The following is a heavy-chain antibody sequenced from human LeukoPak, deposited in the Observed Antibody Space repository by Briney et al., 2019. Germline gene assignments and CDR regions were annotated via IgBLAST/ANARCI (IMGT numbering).Heavy chain of an antibody. Sequence: KSSETLSLTCTVSGGSISSYYWSWIRQPPGKGLEWIGYIYYSGSTNYNPSLKSRVTISVDTSKNQFSLKLSSVPAADTAVYYCARDLAAAGTGGLDYWGQGTLVTVSS. V-gene: IGHV4-59*01. CDR3: ARDLAAAGTGGLDY. CDR1: GGSISSYY. CDR2: IYYSGST. D-gene: IGHD6-13*01. J-gene: IGHJ4*02.